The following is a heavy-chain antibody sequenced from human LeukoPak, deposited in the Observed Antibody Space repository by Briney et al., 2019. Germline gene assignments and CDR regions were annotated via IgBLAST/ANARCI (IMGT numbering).Heavy chain of an antibody. J-gene: IGHJ4*02. D-gene: IGHD4-17*01. Sequence: KSSETLSLTCTVSGGSISSYYWSWIRQPPGKGLEWIGYIYYSGSTNYNPSLKSRVTISVDTSKNQFSLKLSSVTAADTAVYYCASFGYGDFLDYWGQGTLVTVSS. CDR2: IYYSGST. CDR3: ASFGYGDFLDY. CDR1: GGSISSYY. V-gene: IGHV4-59*01.